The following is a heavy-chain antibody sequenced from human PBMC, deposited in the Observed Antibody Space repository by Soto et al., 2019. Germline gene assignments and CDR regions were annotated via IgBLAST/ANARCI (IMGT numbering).Heavy chain of an antibody. V-gene: IGHV1-18*01. CDR2: INANNGDT. Sequence: ASVKVSCKASGYTFSNYKINWGRQAPGQGLEWMGWINANNGDTNYAQRLQGRVTMTTDTYTTTAYMELRSLRSDDTAVYYCVRLGGPLTSNFDSWGQGTLVTVSS. CDR3: VRLGGPLTSNFDS. CDR1: GYTFSNYK. D-gene: IGHD6-25*01. J-gene: IGHJ4*02.